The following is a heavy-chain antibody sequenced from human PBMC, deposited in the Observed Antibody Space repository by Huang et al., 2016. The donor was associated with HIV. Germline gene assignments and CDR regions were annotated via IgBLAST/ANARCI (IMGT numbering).Heavy chain of an antibody. CDR3: ARDRGAVLWLGELSGWFDP. V-gene: IGHV1-3*04. Sequence: QVQLVQSGAEVKKPGASVNISCKASGYFFKNYVVHWFRQAPGQRLEWMGWINSANGDTRYSGKFQGRVTSSRDAPATSVCMELSSLRSEDTAVYYCARDRGAVLWLGELSGWFDPWGQGTLVTVSP. J-gene: IGHJ5*02. CDR2: INSANGDT. D-gene: IGHD3-10*01. CDR1: GYFFKNYV.